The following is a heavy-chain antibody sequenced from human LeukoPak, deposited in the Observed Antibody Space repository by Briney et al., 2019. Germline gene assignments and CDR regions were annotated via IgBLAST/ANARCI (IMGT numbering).Heavy chain of an antibody. CDR3: AREYYGSGSSFDY. CDR2: MNPNSGNT. CDR1: GYTFTSYD. Sequence: ASVKVSCKASGYTFTSYDINWVRQATGQGLEWMGWMNPNSGNTGYAQKFQGRVTITRNTSISTAYMELSSLRSEDTAVYYCAREYYGSGSSFDYWGQGTLVTVSS. V-gene: IGHV1-8*03. D-gene: IGHD3-10*01. J-gene: IGHJ4*02.